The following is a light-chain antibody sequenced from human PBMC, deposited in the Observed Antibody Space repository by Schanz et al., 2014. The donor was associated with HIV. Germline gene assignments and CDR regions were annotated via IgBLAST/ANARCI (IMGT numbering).Light chain of an antibody. CDR2: SQN. CDR3: AAWDDTLNGPL. J-gene: IGLJ2*01. CDR1: NSNIGTYN. Sequence: QSVLTQPPSVSGTPGQGVTISCSGSNSNIGTYNVNWYQQLPGTAPRLLIYSQNERPSGVSDRFSSSKSGTSASLAISGLQFDDEAHYYCAAWDDTLNGPLFGGGTKLTVL. V-gene: IGLV1-44*01.